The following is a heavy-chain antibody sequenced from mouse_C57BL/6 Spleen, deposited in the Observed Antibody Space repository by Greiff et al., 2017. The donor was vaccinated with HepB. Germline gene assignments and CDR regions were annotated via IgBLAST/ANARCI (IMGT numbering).Heavy chain of an antibody. J-gene: IGHJ1*03. CDR2: IHPNSGST. D-gene: IGHD1-1*01. V-gene: IGHV1-64*01. Sequence: QVQLQQPGAELVKPGASVKLSCKASGYTFTSYWMHWVKQRPGQGLEWIGMIHPNSGSTNYNEKFKSKATLTVDKSSSTAYMQLSSLTSEDSAVHYCARNSLYYGSSYGYFDVWGTGTTVTVSS. CDR3: ARNSLYYGSSYGYFDV. CDR1: GYTFTSYW.